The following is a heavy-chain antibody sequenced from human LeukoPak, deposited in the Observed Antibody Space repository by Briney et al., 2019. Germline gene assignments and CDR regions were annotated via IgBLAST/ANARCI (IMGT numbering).Heavy chain of an antibody. V-gene: IGHV4-59*01. D-gene: IGHD2-15*01. CDR3: ARELRNSVVARGAYYFDY. CDR1: GGSISSYY. CDR2: IYYSGST. J-gene: IGHJ4*02. Sequence: SETLCLTCTVSGGSISSYYWSWIRQPPGKGLEWSGYIYYSGSTNYNPSLKSRVTISAATSTNQFSLKLSSVTAADTAVYYCARELRNSVVARGAYYFDYWGQGTLVTVSS.